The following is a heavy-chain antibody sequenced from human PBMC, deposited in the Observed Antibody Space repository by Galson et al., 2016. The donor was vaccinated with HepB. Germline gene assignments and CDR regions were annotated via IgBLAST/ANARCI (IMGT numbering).Heavy chain of an antibody. Sequence: LRLSCAASGFTFNSNAFHWVRQAPDKGLEWLAVISFDGNNNFYMDSVKGRFTLSRDNSKNTAFLQMNSLRVDDTGVYYCARGGNYQLPPLWGQGTLVTVSS. CDR1: GFTFNSNA. CDR3: ARGGNYQLPPL. D-gene: IGHD2-2*01. V-gene: IGHV3-30-3*01. CDR2: ISFDGNNN. J-gene: IGHJ4*02.